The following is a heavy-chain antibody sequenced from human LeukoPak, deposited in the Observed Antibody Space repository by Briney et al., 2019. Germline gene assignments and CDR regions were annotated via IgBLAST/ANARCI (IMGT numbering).Heavy chain of an antibody. CDR1: GFTFSRYV. V-gene: IGHV3-30*14. CDR3: ARGPWVRSEADGFDI. CDR2: ISYDGIKE. D-gene: IGHD3-16*01. J-gene: IGHJ3*02. Sequence: GGSLRLSCGASGFTFSRYVIHWVRQAPGEGLEWVAAISYDGIKEFYAASVKGRLTISRDNSRNTVDLQMNSLRPEDTAVYYCARGPWVRSEADGFDIWGQGTMVTVSS.